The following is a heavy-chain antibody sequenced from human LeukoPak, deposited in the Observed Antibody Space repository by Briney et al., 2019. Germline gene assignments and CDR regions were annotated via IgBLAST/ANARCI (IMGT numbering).Heavy chain of an antibody. CDR2: INPNSGGT. J-gene: IGHJ6*03. D-gene: IGHD4-17*01. V-gene: IGHV1-2*06. Sequence: GASVKVSCKASGYTFTGYYMHWVRQAPGQGLEWMGRINPNSGGTNYAQKFQGRVTITRNTSISTAYMELSSLRSEDTAVYYCARGYGDYIGYYYYFYYMDVWGKGTTVTVSS. CDR1: GYTFTGYY. CDR3: ARGYGDYIGYYYYFYYMDV.